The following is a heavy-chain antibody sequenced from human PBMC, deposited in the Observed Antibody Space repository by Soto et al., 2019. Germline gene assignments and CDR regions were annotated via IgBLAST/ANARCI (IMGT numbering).Heavy chain of an antibody. J-gene: IGHJ3*02. D-gene: IGHD3-9*01. CDR1: GFTFSSYD. Sequence: GGSLRLSCAASGFTFSSYDMHWVRQATGKGLEWVSAIGTAGDTYYPGSVKGRFTISRDNSKNTLYLQMNSLRAEDTAVYYCAKPRTHPGYFDWSDAFDIWGQGTMVTVSS. CDR3: AKPRTHPGYFDWSDAFDI. V-gene: IGHV3-13*01. CDR2: IGTAGDT.